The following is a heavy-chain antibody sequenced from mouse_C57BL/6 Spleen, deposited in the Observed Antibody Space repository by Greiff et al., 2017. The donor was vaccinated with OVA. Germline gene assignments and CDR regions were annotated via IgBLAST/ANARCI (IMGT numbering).Heavy chain of an antibody. CDR1: GYTFTSYW. V-gene: IGHV1-50*01. CDR3: ARYGGNTDY. J-gene: IGHJ2*01. D-gene: IGHD1-1*01. Sequence: QVQLQQPGAELVKPGASVKLSCKASGYTFTSYWMQWVKQRPGQGLEWIGEIDPSDSYTNYNQKFKGKATLTVDTSSSTAYMQLSSLTSEDSAVYYCARYGGNTDYWGQGTTLTVSS. CDR2: IDPSDSYT.